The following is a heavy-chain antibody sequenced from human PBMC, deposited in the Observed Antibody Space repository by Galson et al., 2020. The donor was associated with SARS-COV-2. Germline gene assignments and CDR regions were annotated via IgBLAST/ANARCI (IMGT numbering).Heavy chain of an antibody. CDR1: GGSFSGYY. D-gene: IGHD3-22*01. CDR2: VNHSGST. CDR3: SRADYFDSSDYYVSSFDY. J-gene: IGHJ4*02. V-gene: IGHV4-34*01. Sequence: SETLSLTCAVYGGSFSGYYWSWIRQPPGKGLAWIGEVNHSGSTNYNPSLKRRVTISVDTSKNQFSLKLSSVTAADTAVYYCSRADYFDSSDYYVSSFDYWGQGTLVTVTS.